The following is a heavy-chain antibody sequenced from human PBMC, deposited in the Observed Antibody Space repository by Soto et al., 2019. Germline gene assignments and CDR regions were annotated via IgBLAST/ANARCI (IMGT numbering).Heavy chain of an antibody. J-gene: IGHJ4*02. CDR2: ISGSGRST. CDR3: AKQEDYDFWSGYYHVDY. CDR1: GFTFSSYA. V-gene: IGHV3-23*01. Sequence: GGSLRLSCAASGFTFSSYAMSWVRQAPGKGLEWVSAISGSGRSTSYADSVNGRFTISRDHSTNTLYLQMNSLRPEDTAVYYCAKQEDYDFWSGYYHVDYWGQGTLVTVSS. D-gene: IGHD3-3*01.